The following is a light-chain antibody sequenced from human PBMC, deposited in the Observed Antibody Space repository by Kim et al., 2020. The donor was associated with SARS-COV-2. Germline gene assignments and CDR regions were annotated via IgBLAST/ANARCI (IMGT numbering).Light chain of an antibody. CDR2: ASS. CDR1: QDISNH. Sequence: DIQMTQSPSSLSASVGDRVTITCRASQDISNHLAWFQQIPGKAPKPLIYASSNLQSGVPPRFGGSGSGTEFTLTIDSLQPEDGATYYCQQFHFYPPTFGRGTKVDIK. CDR3: QQFHFYPPT. V-gene: IGKV1-16*01. J-gene: IGKJ4*01.